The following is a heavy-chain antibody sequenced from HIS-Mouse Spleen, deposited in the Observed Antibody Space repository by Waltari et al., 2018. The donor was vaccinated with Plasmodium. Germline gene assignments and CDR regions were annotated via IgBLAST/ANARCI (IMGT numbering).Heavy chain of an antibody. V-gene: IGHV3-23*01. D-gene: IGHD3-9*01. CDR3: AKTIKYYDILTGYPFDY. J-gene: IGHJ4*02. CDR1: GFTFSSYA. CDR2: ISGSGGST. Sequence: EVQLLESGGGLVQPGGSLRLSCAASGFTFSSYAMSWVRQAPGKGLGWVSAISGSGGSTYDADSGKGRFTISRDNSKNTLYLQMNSLRAEDTAVYYCAKTIKYYDILTGYPFDYWGQGTLVTVSS.